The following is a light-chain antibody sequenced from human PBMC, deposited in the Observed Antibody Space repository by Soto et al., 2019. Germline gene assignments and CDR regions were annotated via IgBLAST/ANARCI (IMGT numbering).Light chain of an antibody. V-gene: IGLV2-14*01. CDR1: SSDVGGYNY. J-gene: IGLJ2*01. CDR2: DVS. CDR3: SSYTISSTQV. Sequence: QSALTQPASVSGSPGQSITISCTGTSSDVGGYNYVSWYQQHPGKAPKLMIYDVSNRPSGVSNRFSGSKSGNTASLTISGLQAEDEADYYCSSYTISSTQVFGGGTKVTVL.